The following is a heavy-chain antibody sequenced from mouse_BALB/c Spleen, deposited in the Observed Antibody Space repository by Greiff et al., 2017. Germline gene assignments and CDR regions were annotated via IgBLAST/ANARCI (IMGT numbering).Heavy chain of an antibody. D-gene: IGHD2-3*01. CDR1: GYAFSSYW. J-gene: IGHJ2*01. CDR3: ARSDYDGYGVDY. CDR2: IYPGDGDT. V-gene: IGHV1-80*01. Sequence: VMLVESGAELVRPGSSVKISCKASGYAFSSYWMNWVKQRPGQGLEWIGQIYPGDGDTNYNGKFKGKATLTADKSSSTAYMQLSSLTSEDSAVYFCARSDYDGYGVDYWGQGTTLTVSS.